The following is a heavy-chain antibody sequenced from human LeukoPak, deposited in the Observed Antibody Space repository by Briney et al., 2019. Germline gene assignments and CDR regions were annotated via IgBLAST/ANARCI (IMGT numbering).Heavy chain of an antibody. CDR2: IIPILGIA. CDR3: ARYCSSTSCYNIRDNYYYYGMDV. V-gene: IGHV1-69*04. D-gene: IGHD2-2*02. Sequence: SVKVSCKASGGTFSSYAISWVRQAPGQGLEWMGRIIPILGIANCAQKFQGRVTITADKSTSTAYMELSSLRSEDTAVYYCARYCSSTSCYNIRDNYYYYGMDVWGQGTTVTVSS. J-gene: IGHJ6*02. CDR1: GGTFSSYA.